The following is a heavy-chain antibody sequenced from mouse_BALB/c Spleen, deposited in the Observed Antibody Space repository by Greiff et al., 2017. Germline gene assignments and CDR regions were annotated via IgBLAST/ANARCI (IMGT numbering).Heavy chain of an antibody. CDR2: IDPANGNT. Sequence: EVQLQQSGAELVKPGASVKLSCTASGFNFKDTYMHWVKQRPEQGLEWIGRIDPANGNTKYDPKFQGKATITADTSSNTAYLQLSSLTSEDTAVYYCARGGIHYYGYPMDMDDWGEGTSVTVSS. CDR3: ARGGIHYYGYPMDMDD. D-gene: IGHD1-2*01. J-gene: IGHJ4*01. V-gene: IGHV14-3*02. CDR1: GFNFKDTY.